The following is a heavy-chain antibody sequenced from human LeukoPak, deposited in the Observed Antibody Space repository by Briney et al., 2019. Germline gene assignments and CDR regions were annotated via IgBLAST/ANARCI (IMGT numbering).Heavy chain of an antibody. CDR1: GGSISSSSYY. Sequence: PSETLSLTCTVSGGSISSSSYYWGWIRQPPGKGLEWIGSIYYSGSTYYNPSLKSRVTISVDTSKNQFSLKLSSVTAADTAVYYCARSLAVAGTHTTDYWGQGTLVTVSS. CDR2: IYYSGST. J-gene: IGHJ4*02. D-gene: IGHD6-19*01. CDR3: ARSLAVAGTHTTDY. V-gene: IGHV4-39*07.